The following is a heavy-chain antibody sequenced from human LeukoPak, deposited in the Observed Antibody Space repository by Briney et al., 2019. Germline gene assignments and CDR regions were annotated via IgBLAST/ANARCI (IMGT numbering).Heavy chain of an antibody. CDR2: IYPGDSDT. CDR1: GYSFTSYW. J-gene: IGHJ4*02. CDR3: ARGYCSSTSCYSAYVY. D-gene: IGHD2-2*01. V-gene: IGHV5-51*01. Sequence: GESLKISCKGSGYSFTSYWIGWVRQMPGKGLEWMWIIYPGDSDTRYSPSFQGQVTISADKSISTAYLQWSSLKASDTAMYYCARGYCSSTSCYSAYVYWGQGTLVTVSS.